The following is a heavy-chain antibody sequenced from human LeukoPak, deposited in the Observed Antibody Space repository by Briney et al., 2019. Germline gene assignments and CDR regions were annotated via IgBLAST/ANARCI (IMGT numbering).Heavy chain of an antibody. CDR3: AIMHGYYDGSGYWVQ. Sequence: PGGSLRLSCAASGFTFGSYGMSWARQAPGKGLEWVSFITTTGATTSYADSVKGRFTISRDNPRNTLYMQINSLRDEDTALYYCAIMHGYYDGSGYWVQWGQGTLVTVSS. J-gene: IGHJ4*02. CDR1: GFTFGSYG. CDR2: ITTTGATT. V-gene: IGHV3-23*01. D-gene: IGHD3-22*01.